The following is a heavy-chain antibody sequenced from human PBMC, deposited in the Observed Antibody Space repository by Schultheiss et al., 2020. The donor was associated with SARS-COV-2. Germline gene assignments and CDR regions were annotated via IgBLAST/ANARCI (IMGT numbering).Heavy chain of an antibody. V-gene: IGHV1-8*01. CDR3: ARERELLDY. CDR1: GYTFTSYD. Sequence: ASVKVSCKASGYTFTSYDINWVRQATGQGLEWMGWMNPNSGNTGYAQKFQGRVTMTRDTSISTAYMELSRLRSDDTAVYYCARERELLDYWGQGTLVTVSS. CDR2: MNPNSGNT. J-gene: IGHJ4*02. D-gene: IGHD1-26*01.